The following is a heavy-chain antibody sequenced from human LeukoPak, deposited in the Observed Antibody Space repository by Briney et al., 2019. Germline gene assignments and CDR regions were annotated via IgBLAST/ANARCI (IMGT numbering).Heavy chain of an antibody. CDR3: ARGRGDTLTGYTDAYYFDY. J-gene: IGHJ4*02. CDR1: GGSFSGYY. V-gene: IGHV4-34*01. CDR2: INHSGST. D-gene: IGHD3-9*01. Sequence: SETLSLTCAVYGGSFSGYYWSWIRQPPGKGLEWIGEINHSGSTNYNPSLKSRVTISVDTSKNQFSLKLSSVTAADTAVYYCARGRGDTLTGYTDAYYFDYWGQGTLVTVSS.